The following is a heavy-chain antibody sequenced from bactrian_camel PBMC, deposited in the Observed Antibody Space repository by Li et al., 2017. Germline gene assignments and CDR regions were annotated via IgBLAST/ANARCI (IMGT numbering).Heavy chain of an antibody. J-gene: IGHJ4*01. CDR2: INNDDSKI. Sequence: QLVESGGSLVQPGGSLRLSCAASGFTFGGYAMSWVRQAPGKGPEWVASINNDDSKIEYAESVKGRFTISRDNTKNMLYLQLNSLKTEDTAMYYCAHRGLSSDYVSGFDDRDNYWGQGTQVTVS. CDR3: AHRGLSSDYVSGFDDRDNY. CDR1: GFTFGGYA. V-gene: IGHV3S31*01. D-gene: IGHD4*01.